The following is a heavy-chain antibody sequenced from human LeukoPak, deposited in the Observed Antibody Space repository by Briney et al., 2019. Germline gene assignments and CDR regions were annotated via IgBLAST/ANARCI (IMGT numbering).Heavy chain of an antibody. CDR3: ARESRAENGPGNYMDV. D-gene: IGHD6-6*01. J-gene: IGHJ6*03. Sequence: SETLSLTCIVSGGSFSDYYWSWLRQSAGRGLEWIGRIYISGNTEYNPSLKSRVIMSVDTSSNQFSLEVSSVTAADTALYYCARESRAENGPGNYMDVWGKGITVTVSS. CDR1: GGSFSDYY. CDR2: IYISGNT. V-gene: IGHV4-4*07.